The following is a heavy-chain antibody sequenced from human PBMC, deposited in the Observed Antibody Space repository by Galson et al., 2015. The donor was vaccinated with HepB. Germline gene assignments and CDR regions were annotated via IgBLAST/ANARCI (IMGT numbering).Heavy chain of an antibody. Sequence: VKVSCKVSGYTFSTYSVTWVRQAPGQGLEWMGWISAYNRRTSYAQKFQGRVSMTTDTSTSTVYMELRRLRSDDTAIYYCARGALVVGVAATLNNWFDPWGQGTLVTVSS. J-gene: IGHJ5*02. V-gene: IGHV1-18*01. CDR2: ISAYNRRT. CDR1: GYTFSTYS. D-gene: IGHD2-15*01. CDR3: ARGALVVGVAATLNNWFDP.